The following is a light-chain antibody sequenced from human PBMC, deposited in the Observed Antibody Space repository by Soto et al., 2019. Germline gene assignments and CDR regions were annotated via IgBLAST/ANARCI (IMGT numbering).Light chain of an antibody. V-gene: IGLV2-14*01. Sequence: QSALTQPASVSGSPGQSITISCTGTTSDIGHYNYVSWYQQYPGKAPKLFTYEVSNRPSGVSNRFSGSKSGNTASLTISGLQHEEEADYSCSSYKRKSTYVFGTGTKVTVL. CDR2: EVS. CDR1: TSDIGHYNY. CDR3: SSYKRKSTYV. J-gene: IGLJ1*01.